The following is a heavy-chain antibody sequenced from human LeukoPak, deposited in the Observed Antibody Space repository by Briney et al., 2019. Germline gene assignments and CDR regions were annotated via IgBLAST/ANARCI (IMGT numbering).Heavy chain of an antibody. CDR2: IKQDGSEK. V-gene: IGHV3-7*04. Sequence: PGGSLRLSCAASGFTFSSYWMSWVRQAPGKGLEWVANIKQDGSEKYYVDSVKGRFTISRDNAKNSLYLQMNSLRAEDTAVYYCARGSSGWYEIEFDYWGQGTLVTVSS. D-gene: IGHD6-19*01. CDR3: ARGSSGWYEIEFDY. CDR1: GFTFSSYW. J-gene: IGHJ4*02.